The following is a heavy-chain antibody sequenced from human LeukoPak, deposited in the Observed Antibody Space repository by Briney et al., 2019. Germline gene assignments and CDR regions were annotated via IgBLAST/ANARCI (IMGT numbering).Heavy chain of an antibody. V-gene: IGHV1-2*02. CDR1: GYTFTSYA. J-gene: IGHJ3*02. CDR3: AREGKYSSSWRSGADAFDI. Sequence: GASVKVSCKASGYTFTSYAMNWVRQAPGQGLEWMGWINPNSGGTNYAQKFQGRVTMTRDTSISTAYMELSRLRSDDTAVYYCAREGKYSSSWRSGADAFDIWGQGTMVTVSS. CDR2: INPNSGGT. D-gene: IGHD6-13*01.